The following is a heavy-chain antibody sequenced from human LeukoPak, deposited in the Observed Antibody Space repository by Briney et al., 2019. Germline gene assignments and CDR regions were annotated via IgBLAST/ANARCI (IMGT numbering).Heavy chain of an antibody. CDR2: IQQDGSDK. V-gene: IGHV3-7*04. J-gene: IGHJ4*02. CDR3: ARDSSSGSYPDY. Sequence: GGSLRLSCAASGFTFSSYWMSWVRQAPGKGLEWVANIQQDGSDKYYVGSVKGRFTISRDNAKNSLYLQINSLRAEDTAVYYCARDSSSGSYPDYWGQGTLVTVSS. CDR1: GFTFSSYW. D-gene: IGHD3-10*01.